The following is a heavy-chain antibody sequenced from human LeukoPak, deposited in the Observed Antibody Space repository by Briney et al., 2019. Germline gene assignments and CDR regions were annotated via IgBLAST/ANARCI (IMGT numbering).Heavy chain of an antibody. CDR1: GYSFTSYG. CDR2: ISAYNGNT. Sequence: GESLKISCKGSGYSFTSYGISWVRQAPGQGLEWMGWISAYNGNTNYAQKLQGRVTMTTDTSTSTAYMELRSLRSDDTAVYYCARHSGSYYYYYGMDVWGQGTTVTVSS. V-gene: IGHV1-18*01. J-gene: IGHJ6*02. D-gene: IGHD1-26*01. CDR3: ARHSGSYYYYYGMDV.